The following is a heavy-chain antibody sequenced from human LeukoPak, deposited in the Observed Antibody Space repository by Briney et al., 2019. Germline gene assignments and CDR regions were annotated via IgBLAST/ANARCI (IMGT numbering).Heavy chain of an antibody. J-gene: IGHJ3*02. D-gene: IGHD3-10*01. V-gene: IGHV4-31*03. CDR2: IYYSGST. Sequence: PSETLSLTCTVSGGSISSGGYYWSWIRQHPGKGLEWIGYIYYSGSTYYNPSLKSRVTISVDTSKNQFSLKLSSVTAADTAVYYCARSPSGPGAFDIWGQGTMVTVSS. CDR1: GGSISSGGYY. CDR3: ARSPSGPGAFDI.